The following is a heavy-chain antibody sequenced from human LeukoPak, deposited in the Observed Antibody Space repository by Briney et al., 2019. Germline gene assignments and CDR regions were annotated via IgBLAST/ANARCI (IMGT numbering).Heavy chain of an antibody. CDR2: IRSKANSYAT. J-gene: IGHJ4*02. D-gene: IGHD6-19*01. V-gene: IGHV3-73*01. CDR1: GFTFSGSA. Sequence: PGGSLRLSCAASGFTFSGSAMHWVRQASGKGLEWVGRIRSKANSYATAYAASVKGRFTISRDDSKNTAYLKMNSLKTEDTAVYYCTSPSTGYSSGWATSTLDYWGQGTLVTVSS. CDR3: TSPSTGYSSGWATSTLDY.